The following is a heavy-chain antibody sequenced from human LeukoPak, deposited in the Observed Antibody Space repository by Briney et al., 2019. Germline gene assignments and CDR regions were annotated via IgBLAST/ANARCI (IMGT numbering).Heavy chain of an antibody. Sequence: GGSLRLSCAASGFTFSSYAMSWVRQAPGKGLEWVSAISGSGDSTYYADSVKGRFTISRDNSKNTLYLQMNSLRAEDTAVYYCANTNSGWYYFDYWGQGTLVTVSS. CDR1: GFTFSSYA. V-gene: IGHV3-23*01. CDR2: ISGSGDST. D-gene: IGHD6-19*01. CDR3: ANTNSGWYYFDY. J-gene: IGHJ4*02.